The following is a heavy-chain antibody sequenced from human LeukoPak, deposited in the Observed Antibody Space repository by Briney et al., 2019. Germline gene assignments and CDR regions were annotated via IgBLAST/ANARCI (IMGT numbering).Heavy chain of an antibody. J-gene: IGHJ4*02. D-gene: IGHD5-12*01. Sequence: GASGKVSCKASGYTLTGYYMHWVRQAPGQGLEWMGWINPNSGGTNYAQKFQGRVTMTRDTSISTAYMELSRLRSDDTAVYYCARSGYDWGYFDYWGQGTLVTVSS. V-gene: IGHV1-2*02. CDR2: INPNSGGT. CDR1: GYTLTGYY. CDR3: ARSGYDWGYFDY.